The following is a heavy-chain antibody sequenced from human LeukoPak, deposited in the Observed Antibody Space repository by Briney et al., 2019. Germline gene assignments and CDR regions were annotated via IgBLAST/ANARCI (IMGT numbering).Heavy chain of an antibody. V-gene: IGHV4-31*03. CDR1: GGSISSGGYY. J-gene: IGHJ6*02. D-gene: IGHD2-2*01. Sequence: SETLSLTCTVSGGSISSGGYYWSWIRQHPGKGLEWIGYIYYSGSTYYNPSLKSRVTISVDMSKNQFSLKLSSVTAADTAVYYCARDRGPYCSSTSCYDSRGMDVWGQGTTVTVSS. CDR3: ARDRGPYCSSTSCYDSRGMDV. CDR2: IYYSGST.